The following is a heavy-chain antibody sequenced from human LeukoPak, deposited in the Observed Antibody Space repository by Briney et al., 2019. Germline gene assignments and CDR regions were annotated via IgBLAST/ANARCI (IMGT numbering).Heavy chain of an antibody. Sequence: GGSLRLSCAASGFTFSDYYMSWIRQAPGKGLEWVSYISSSGSTIYYADSVKGRFTISRDNAKNSPYLQMNSLRAEDTAVYYCARDPDPVGYCSSTSCYDRIDYFDYWGQGTLVTVSS. V-gene: IGHV3-11*04. CDR3: ARDPDPVGYCSSTSCYDRIDYFDY. D-gene: IGHD2-2*01. CDR2: ISSSGSTI. CDR1: GFTFSDYY. J-gene: IGHJ4*02.